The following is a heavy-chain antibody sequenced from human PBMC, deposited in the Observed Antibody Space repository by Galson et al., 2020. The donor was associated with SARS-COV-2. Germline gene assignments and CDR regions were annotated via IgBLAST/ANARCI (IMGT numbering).Heavy chain of an antibody. CDR2: VDWNDDK. Sequence: SGPTLVKPTQTLTLTCTFSGFSLTTPGMCVSWIRQPPGKALESLARVDWNDDKHFSRSLRSRLTISKDTSKKQVVLTMTNMKPVDTATYYCAATSGSYGPFYWGQGTLVTVSS. J-gene: IGHJ4*02. D-gene: IGHD3-10*01. CDR3: AATSGSYGPFY. CDR1: GFSLTTPGMC. V-gene: IGHV2-70*11.